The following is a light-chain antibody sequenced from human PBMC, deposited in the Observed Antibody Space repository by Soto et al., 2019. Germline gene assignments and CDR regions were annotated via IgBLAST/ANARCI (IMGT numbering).Light chain of an antibody. V-gene: IGKV3-20*01. CDR2: GAS. CDR1: QSVTTSY. CDR3: QHYGSSPR. J-gene: IGKJ1*01. Sequence: EIVLTQSPGTLSLSPGERATLSCRASQSVTTSYLAWYQQKHGQAPRLLIYGASSRATGIPDRFTGSGSGTDFTLTISRLEPEDFAVYYCQHYGSSPRFGQGTKVEIK.